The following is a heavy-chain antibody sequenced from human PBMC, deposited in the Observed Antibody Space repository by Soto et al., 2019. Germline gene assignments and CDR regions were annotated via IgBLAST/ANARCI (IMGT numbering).Heavy chain of an antibody. J-gene: IGHJ3*02. CDR1: GFTFSSYA. V-gene: IGHV3-30-3*01. Sequence: PGGSLRLSCAASGFTFSSYAMHWVRQAPGKGLEWVAVISYDGSNKYYADSVKGRFTISRDNSKNTLYLQMNSLRAEDTAVYYCARESPFGAFDIWGQGTMVTVSS. CDR3: ARESPFGAFDI. D-gene: IGHD3-16*01. CDR2: ISYDGSNK.